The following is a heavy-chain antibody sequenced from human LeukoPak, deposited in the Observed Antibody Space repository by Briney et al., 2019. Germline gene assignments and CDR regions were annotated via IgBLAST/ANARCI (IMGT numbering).Heavy chain of an antibody. CDR1: GFPFSNNA. Sequence: GGSLRLSCAASGFPFSNNAMTWVRQAPGKGLEWVAVISYDGSNKYYADSVKGRFTISRDNSKNTLYLQMNSLRAEDTAVYYCARGQGGYCSAGSCYSDGFDIWGQGTMVTVSS. J-gene: IGHJ3*02. V-gene: IGHV3-30-3*01. CDR3: ARGQGGYCSAGSCYSDGFDI. CDR2: ISYDGSNK. D-gene: IGHD2-15*01.